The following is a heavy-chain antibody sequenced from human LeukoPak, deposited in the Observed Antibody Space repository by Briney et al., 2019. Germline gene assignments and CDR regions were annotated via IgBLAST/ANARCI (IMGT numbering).Heavy chain of an antibody. D-gene: IGHD6-19*01. Sequence: GGSLRLSCAASGFTVNNNHMSWVRQAPGKGLEWVSLIQSGGSTHYADSVKDRFTISRDNSKNTLYLQMNSLRAENTAVYYCARDRGDSSGWPIIDYWGQGTLVTVSS. J-gene: IGHJ4*02. CDR1: GFTVNNNH. V-gene: IGHV3-66*01. CDR3: ARDRGDSSGWPIIDY. CDR2: IQSGGST.